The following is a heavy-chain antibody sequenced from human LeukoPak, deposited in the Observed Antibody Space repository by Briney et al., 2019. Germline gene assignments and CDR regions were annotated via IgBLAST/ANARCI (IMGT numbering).Heavy chain of an antibody. V-gene: IGHV3-74*01. D-gene: IGHD2-2*01. CDR2: INTDGSST. CDR3: EAVVVPAADFDY. Sequence: GGSLRLSCAASGFTFSSYWMHWVRQAPGKGLVWVSRINTDGSSTSYADSVKGRFTISRDNAKNTLYLQMNSLRAEDTAVYYCEAVVVPAADFDYWGQGTLVTVSS. J-gene: IGHJ4*02. CDR1: GFTFSSYW.